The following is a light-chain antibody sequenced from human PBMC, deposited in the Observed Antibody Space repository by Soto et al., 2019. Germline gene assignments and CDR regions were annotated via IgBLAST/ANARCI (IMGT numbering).Light chain of an antibody. CDR2: DVS. CDR1: SSDVGGYNY. CDR3: SSYTSSSTLYV. J-gene: IGLJ1*01. V-gene: IGLV2-14*01. Sequence: LAQPASVSGSPGQSITISCTGTSSDVGGYNYASWYQQHPGKAPKLMIYDVSNRPSGVSNRFSGSKSGNTASLTISGLQAEDEADYYCSSYTSSSTLYVFGTGTKVTVL.